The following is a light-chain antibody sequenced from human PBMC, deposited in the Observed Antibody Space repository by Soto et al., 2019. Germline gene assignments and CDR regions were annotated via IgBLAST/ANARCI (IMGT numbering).Light chain of an antibody. V-gene: IGLV2-14*01. CDR3: SSSEK. CDR1: SSDVGGYNY. Sequence: QSALTQPASVSGSPGQSITISCTGTSSDVGGYNYVSWYQQHPGKAPKLMIYEVSNRPSGVSNRFSGSKSGNTASLTISGLQAEDEADYYCSSSEKFGGGTKLTVL. CDR2: EVS. J-gene: IGLJ2*01.